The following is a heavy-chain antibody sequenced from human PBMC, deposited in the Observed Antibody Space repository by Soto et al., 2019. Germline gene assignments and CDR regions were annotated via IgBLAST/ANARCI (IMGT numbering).Heavy chain of an antibody. Sequence: ASVKVSCKASGYTFFTYDISWVRQAPGQGFEWMGWISTYSGDTKYAQKFQGRVTMTTDTSTTTAYLELRSLSSDDTAVYYCARHHGPTTSENWFDPWGQGTLVTVSS. D-gene: IGHD5-12*01. CDR1: GYTFFTYD. CDR3: ARHHGPTTSENWFDP. CDR2: ISTYSGDT. J-gene: IGHJ5*02. V-gene: IGHV1-18*01.